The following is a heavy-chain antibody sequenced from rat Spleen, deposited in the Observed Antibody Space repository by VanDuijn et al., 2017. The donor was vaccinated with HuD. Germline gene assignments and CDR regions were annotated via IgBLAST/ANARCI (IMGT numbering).Heavy chain of an antibody. V-gene: IGHV5-58*01. J-gene: IGHJ2*01. Sequence: EVQLVETGGDLVQPGRSLKLSCVASGFTFSGYWMYWLRQAPGKGLEWISSINTDGDSTFYPDSVKGRFTISRHNAENTVYLQMNSLRSEDTATYYCTTGPPSPSYPRDYWGQGVMVTVSS. CDR1: GFTFSGYW. CDR3: TTGPPSPSYPRDY. CDR2: INTDGDST. D-gene: IGHD1-7*01.